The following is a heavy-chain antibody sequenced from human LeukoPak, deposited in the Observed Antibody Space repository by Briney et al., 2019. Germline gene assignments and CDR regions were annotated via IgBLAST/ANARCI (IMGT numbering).Heavy chain of an antibody. J-gene: IGHJ6*03. CDR2: VNHSGST. Sequence: SETLSLTCAVYGGSISGYYWSWIRQPPGKGLEWIGGVNHSGSTNYNPSLKSRVTISVDTSKNQFSLKLSSVTAADTAVYFCARLPSSSYYYSYYMDVWGKGTPVTVSS. CDR3: ARLPSSSYYYSYYMDV. CDR1: GGSISGYY. D-gene: IGHD6-6*01. V-gene: IGHV4-34*01.